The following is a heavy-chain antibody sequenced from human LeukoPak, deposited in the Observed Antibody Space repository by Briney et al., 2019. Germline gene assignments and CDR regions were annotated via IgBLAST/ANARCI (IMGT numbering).Heavy chain of an antibody. J-gene: IGHJ4*02. Sequence: GGSLRLSCAASGFTFSDYYMSWIRQAPGKGLEWVSYISSSSSYTNYADSVKGRFTISRDNAKNSLYLQMNSLRAEDTAVYCRARARGAEARRTFDYWGQGTLVTVSS. D-gene: IGHD6-13*01. CDR1: GFTFSDYY. V-gene: IGHV3-11*06. CDR3: ARARGAEARRTFDY. CDR2: ISSSSSYT.